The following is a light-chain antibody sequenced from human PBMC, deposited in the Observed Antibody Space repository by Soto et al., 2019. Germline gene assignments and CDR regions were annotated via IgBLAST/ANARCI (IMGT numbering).Light chain of an antibody. CDR3: SSYTTSSAPYV. Sequence: QSVLTQPASVSGSPGQSITISCTGTSSDVGNYNYVSWYQQHPGKAPKVIIYEVTTRPSGVSNRFSGSKSGNTASLTISGLQAEDEADYYYSSYTTSSAPYVFGTGTKLTVL. J-gene: IGLJ1*01. CDR1: SSDVGNYNY. V-gene: IGLV2-14*01. CDR2: EVT.